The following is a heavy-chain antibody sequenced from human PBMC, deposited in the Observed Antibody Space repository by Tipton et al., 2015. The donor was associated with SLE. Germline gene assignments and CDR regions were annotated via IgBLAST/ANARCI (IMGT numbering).Heavy chain of an antibody. J-gene: IGHJ4*02. CDR3: ARDHFSPTYYYGSGSLRYFDC. CDR1: GFTVSSNY. Sequence: SLRLSCAASGFTVSSNYMSWVRQAPGKGLEWVSVIYSGGITYYADSVKGRFTISRDNSKNTLYLQMNSLRAEDTAVYYCARDHFSPTYYYGSGSLRYFDCWGQGTLVTVSS. CDR2: IYSGGIT. V-gene: IGHV3-53*01. D-gene: IGHD3-10*01.